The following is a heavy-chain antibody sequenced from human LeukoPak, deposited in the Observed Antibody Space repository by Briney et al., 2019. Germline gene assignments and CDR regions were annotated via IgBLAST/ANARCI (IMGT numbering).Heavy chain of an antibody. Sequence: SETLSLTCTVSGGSISGSYWSWIRQPPGKGLEWIGYVYYRENTNYNPSLKSRVTISVDMSKNQFSLKLRSVTAADTAVYYCARTGYSSDYYGMDVWGQGTTVTVSS. V-gene: IGHV4-59*01. D-gene: IGHD6-25*01. J-gene: IGHJ6*02. CDR3: ARTGYSSDYYGMDV. CDR1: GGSISGSY. CDR2: VYYRENT.